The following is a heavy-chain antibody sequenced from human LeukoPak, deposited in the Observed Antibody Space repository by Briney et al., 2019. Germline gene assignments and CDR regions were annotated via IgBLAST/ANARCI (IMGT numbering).Heavy chain of an antibody. Sequence: GASVKVSCKASGGTFSSYAISWVRQAPGHGLEWMGRIIPIFGTANYAQKFQGRVTITTDESTSTAYMELSSLRSEDTAVYYCARDLRHDFWSGYYSDYWGQGTLVTVSS. D-gene: IGHD3-3*01. CDR3: ARDLRHDFWSGYYSDY. CDR2: IIPIFGTA. CDR1: GGTFSSYA. V-gene: IGHV1-69*05. J-gene: IGHJ4*02.